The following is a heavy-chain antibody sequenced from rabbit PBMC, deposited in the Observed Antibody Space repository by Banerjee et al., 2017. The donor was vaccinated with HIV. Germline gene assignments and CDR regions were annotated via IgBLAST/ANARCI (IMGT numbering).Heavy chain of an antibody. CDR1: GFDFSSYG. CDR2: IDPVFGST. D-gene: IGHD6-1*01. CDR3: ATYYNYGGAGATHATGTEYFNL. V-gene: IGHV1S47*01. Sequence: QEQLVESGGGLVQPGGSLKLSCKASGFDFSSYGVSWVRQAPGKGLEWIGYIDPVFGSTYYASWVNGRFSISSHNAQNTLYLQLNSLTAADTATYFCATYYNYGGAGATHATGTEYFNLWGQGTLVTVS. J-gene: IGHJ4*01.